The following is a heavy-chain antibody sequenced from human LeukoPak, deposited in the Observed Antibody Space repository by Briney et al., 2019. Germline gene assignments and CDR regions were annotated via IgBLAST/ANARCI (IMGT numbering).Heavy chain of an antibody. J-gene: IGHJ4*02. CDR3: ARDWGLGEQQLVH. D-gene: IGHD6-13*01. CDR2: IYSGGST. Sequence: PGGSLRLSCAASGFTFSSYAMSWVRQAPGKGLEWVSVIYSGGSTYYADSVKGRFTISRDNSKNTLYLQMNSLRAEDTAVYYCARDWGLGEQQLVHWGQGTLVTVSS. V-gene: IGHV3-53*01. CDR1: GFTFSSYA.